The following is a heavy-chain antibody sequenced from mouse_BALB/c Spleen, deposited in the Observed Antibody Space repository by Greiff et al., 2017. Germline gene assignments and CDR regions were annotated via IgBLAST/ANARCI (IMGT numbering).Heavy chain of an antibody. V-gene: IGHV1S16*01. CDR2: INPSNGGT. Sequence: QVQLQQSGAELVKPGASVKLSCKASGYTFTSYYMYWVKQRPGQGLEWIGEINPSNGGTNFNEKFKSKATLTVDKSSSTAYMQLSSLTSEDSAVYYCTIYYRYAHWYFDVWGAGTTVTVSS. D-gene: IGHD2-14*01. CDR3: TIYYRYAHWYFDV. CDR1: GYTFTSYY. J-gene: IGHJ1*01.